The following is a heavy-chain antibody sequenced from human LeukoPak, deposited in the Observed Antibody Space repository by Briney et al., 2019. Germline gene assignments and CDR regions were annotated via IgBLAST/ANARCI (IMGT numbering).Heavy chain of an antibody. J-gene: IGHJ4*02. CDR1: GYSFTSYW. Sequence: GESLKISCKGSGYSFTSYWIGWVRQMPGKGLEWMGIIYPGDSDTRYSPSFQGQVTISADKSISTAYLQWSSLKASDTAMYYCARANLGSGSYYNAGFDYWGQGTLVTVSS. D-gene: IGHD3-10*01. CDR3: ARANLGSGSYYNAGFDY. CDR2: IYPGDSDT. V-gene: IGHV5-51*01.